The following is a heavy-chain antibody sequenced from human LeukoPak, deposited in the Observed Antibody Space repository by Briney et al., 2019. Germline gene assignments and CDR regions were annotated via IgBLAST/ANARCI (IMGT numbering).Heavy chain of an antibody. J-gene: IGHJ5*02. Sequence: GGSLRLSCAASGFTFSRSWMSWVRQAPGQGLEWVANINHDGREKYYGDSVKGRFTITRDNAQNSLYLQMNSLRAEDTAVYYCARATSGNSWGQGTLVTVSS. CDR1: GFTFSRSW. D-gene: IGHD3-22*01. CDR2: INHDGREK. V-gene: IGHV3-7*04. CDR3: ARATSGNS.